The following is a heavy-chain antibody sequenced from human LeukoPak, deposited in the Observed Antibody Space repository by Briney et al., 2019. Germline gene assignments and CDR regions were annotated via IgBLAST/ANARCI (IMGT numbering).Heavy chain of an antibody. J-gene: IGHJ4*02. CDR2: ISGSGGST. CDR3: AKRGVVIRVILVGFHKEAYYFDS. Sequence: PGRSLRLSCVASGFTFSSYGMSWVRQAPGKGLEWVAGISGSGGSTKYADSVKGRFTISRDNPKNTLYLQMTSLRAEDTAVYFCAKRGVVIRVILVGFHKEAYYFDSWGQGALVTVSS. V-gene: IGHV3-23*01. CDR1: GFTFSSYG. D-gene: IGHD3-22*01.